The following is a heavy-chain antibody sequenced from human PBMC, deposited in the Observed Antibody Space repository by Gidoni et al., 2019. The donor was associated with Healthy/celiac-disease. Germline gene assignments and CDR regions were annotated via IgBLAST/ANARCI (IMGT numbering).Heavy chain of an antibody. Sequence: EVQLVESGGGLVEPGGSVRLSCAAAGYTCDDYSIHLVRQAPGTGLECVSGISWNSGSIVYADSVQGRFTISRDNAKNSLYLQMNSLRAEDTALYYCAKDRGLLFIGSYLNWGQGTLVTVSS. CDR1: GYTCDDYS. D-gene: IGHD1-26*01. J-gene: IGHJ4*02. CDR3: AKDRGLLFIGSYLN. CDR2: ISWNSGSI. V-gene: IGHV3-9*01.